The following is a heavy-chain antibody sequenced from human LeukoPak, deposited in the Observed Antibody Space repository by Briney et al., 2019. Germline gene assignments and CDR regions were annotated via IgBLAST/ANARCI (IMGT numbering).Heavy chain of an antibody. D-gene: IGHD6-19*01. CDR2: IRYDGSNK. J-gene: IGHJ4*02. Sequence: GGSLRLSCAASGFTFSSYGMHWVRQAPGKGLEWVAFIRYDGSNKYYADSVKGRFTISRDNSKNTLYPQMNSLRAEDTAVYYCAKGLYSSGWYDYWGQGTLVTVSS. CDR3: AKGLYSSGWYDY. CDR1: GFTFSSYG. V-gene: IGHV3-30*02.